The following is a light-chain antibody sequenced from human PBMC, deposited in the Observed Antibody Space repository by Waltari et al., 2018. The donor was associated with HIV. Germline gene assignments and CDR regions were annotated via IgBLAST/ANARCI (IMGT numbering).Light chain of an antibody. V-gene: IGLV1-36*01. CDR3: STWDYSLSAPL. CDR1: SNNVGTYA. Sequence: QSALTQEVSVSGTVGQKVTLSCTGNSNNVGTYAVGWYQHIYHGAPKTVMFGDSLPSVSPDLFSGSKSGTTASLTISGLQPEDDADYYCSTWDYSLSAPLFGGGTKLTVL. J-gene: IGLJ2*01. CDR2: GDS.